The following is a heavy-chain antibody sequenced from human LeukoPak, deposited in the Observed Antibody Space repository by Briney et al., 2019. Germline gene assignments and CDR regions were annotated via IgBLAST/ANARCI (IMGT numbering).Heavy chain of an antibody. CDR3: AREVAAAGSIAFDI. J-gene: IGHJ3*02. V-gene: IGHV3-11*04. CDR1: GFTFSDYY. Sequence: PGGSLRLSCAASGFTFSDYYMSWIRQAPGKGLEWVSYISSSGSTIYYADSVKGRFTISRDNAKNSLYLQMNSLRAEDTAVYYCAREVAAAGSIAFDIWGQGTMVTVSS. D-gene: IGHD6-13*01. CDR2: ISSSGSTI.